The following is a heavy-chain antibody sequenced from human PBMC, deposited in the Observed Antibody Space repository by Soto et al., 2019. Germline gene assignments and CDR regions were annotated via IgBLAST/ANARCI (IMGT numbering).Heavy chain of an antibody. Sequence: QVQLMQSGAEVKKPGSSVKVSCKASGGTFSSYAISWVRQAPGQGLEWMGGIIPIFGTANYAQKFQGRVTITADESTSTAYMELSSLRSEDTAVYYCARASLSAYYYDSSGYWAFDYWGQGTLVTVSS. J-gene: IGHJ4*02. D-gene: IGHD3-22*01. CDR3: ARASLSAYYYDSSGYWAFDY. V-gene: IGHV1-69*01. CDR2: IIPIFGTA. CDR1: GGTFSSYA.